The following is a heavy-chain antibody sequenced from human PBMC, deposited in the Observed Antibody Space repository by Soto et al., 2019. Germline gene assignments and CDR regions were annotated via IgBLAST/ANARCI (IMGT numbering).Heavy chain of an antibody. Sequence: EVQLLESGGGLVQPGGSLRLSCAASGFTFSSYAMSWVRQAPGEGLEWVSGISDSGGSTYYADSEKGRFTISRDNSKNTLYLQMNSLRAEDTAVYYCAKRGIVVFTSNPIFDSWGQGTLVTVSS. CDR2: ISDSGGST. V-gene: IGHV3-23*01. CDR1: GFTFSSYA. J-gene: IGHJ4*02. D-gene: IGHD3-22*01. CDR3: AKRGIVVFTSNPIFDS.